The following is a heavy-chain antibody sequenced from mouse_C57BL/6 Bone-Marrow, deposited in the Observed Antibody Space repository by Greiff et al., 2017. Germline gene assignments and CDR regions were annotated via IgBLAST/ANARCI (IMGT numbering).Heavy chain of an antibody. CDR1: GFSFNTYA. V-gene: IGHV10-1*01. CDR2: IRSKSNNYAT. Sequence: EVKLVESGGGLVQPKGSLKLSCAASGFSFNTYAMNWVRQAPGKGLEWVARIRSKSNNYATYYADSVKDRFTISRDDSESMLYLQMNNLKTEDTAMYYCVRQRGKGLYAMDYWGQGTSVTVSS. J-gene: IGHJ4*01. CDR3: VRQRGKGLYAMDY. D-gene: IGHD2-1*01.